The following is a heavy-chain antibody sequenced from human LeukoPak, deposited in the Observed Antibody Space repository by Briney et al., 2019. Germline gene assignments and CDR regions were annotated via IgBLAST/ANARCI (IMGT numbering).Heavy chain of an antibody. CDR3: AREYYGSGSYYVKYFDY. CDR2: IYYSGST. Sequence: PSETLSLTCTVSGGSISSYYWRWIRQPPGKGLEWIGYIYYSGSTNYNPSLKSRVTISVDTSKNQFSLKLSSVTAADTAVYYCAREYYGSGSYYVKYFDYWGQGTLVTVSS. V-gene: IGHV4-59*01. CDR1: GGSISSYY. D-gene: IGHD3-10*01. J-gene: IGHJ4*02.